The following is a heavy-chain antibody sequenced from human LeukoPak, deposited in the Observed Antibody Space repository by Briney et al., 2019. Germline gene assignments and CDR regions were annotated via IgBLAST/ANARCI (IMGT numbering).Heavy chain of an antibody. CDR2: ISWNSGSI. CDR1: GFTFSSYS. J-gene: IGHJ6*02. D-gene: IGHD6-13*01. CDR3: AKDVIAAPKVRLGYYYYGMDV. V-gene: IGHV3-9*01. Sequence: GGSLRLSCAASGFTFSSYSMNWVRQAPGKGLEWVSGISWNSGSIGYADSVKGRFTISRDNAKNSLYLQMNSLRAEDTALYYCAKDVIAAPKVRLGYYYYGMDVWGQGTTVTVSS.